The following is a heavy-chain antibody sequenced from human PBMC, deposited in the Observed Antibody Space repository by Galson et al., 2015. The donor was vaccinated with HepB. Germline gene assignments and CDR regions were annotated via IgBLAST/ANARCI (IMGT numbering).Heavy chain of an antibody. J-gene: IGHJ2*01. V-gene: IGHV5-10-1*01. D-gene: IGHD3-10*01. CDR2: IDPSDSYT. Sequence: QSGAEVKKPGESLRISCKGSGYSFTSYWISWVRQMPGKGLEWMGRIDPSDSYTNYSPSFQGHVTISADKSISTAYLQWSSLKASDTAMYYCARHSPMVRGVIITSDWYFDLWGRGTLVTVSS. CDR1: GYSFTSYW. CDR3: ARHSPMVRGVIITSDWYFDL.